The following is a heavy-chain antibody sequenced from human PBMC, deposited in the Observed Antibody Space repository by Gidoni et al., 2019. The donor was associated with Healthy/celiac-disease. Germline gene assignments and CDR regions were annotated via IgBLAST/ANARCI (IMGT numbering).Heavy chain of an antibody. CDR1: GGSFSGYY. V-gene: IGHV4-34*01. Sequence: QVQLQQWGAGLLKPSETLSLTCAVYGGSFSGYYWSWIRQPPGKGLEWIGEINHSGSTNYNPSLKSRVTISVDTSKNQFSLKLSSVTAADTAVYYCASGQIVVVPAASDYSSSPATYYYYYYG. CDR2: INHSGST. J-gene: IGHJ6*01. CDR3: ASGQIVVVPAASDYSSSPATYYYYYYG. D-gene: IGHD2-2*01.